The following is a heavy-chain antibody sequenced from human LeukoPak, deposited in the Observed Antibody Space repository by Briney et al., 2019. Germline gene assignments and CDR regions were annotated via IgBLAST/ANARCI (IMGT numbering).Heavy chain of an antibody. V-gene: IGHV1-2*06. D-gene: IGHD2-15*01. CDR1: GYTFTGYY. J-gene: IGHJ4*02. Sequence: ASVKVSCKASGYTFTGYYMHWVRQAPGQGLEWMGRINPNSGGTNYAQKFQGRVTMTRDTSISTAYMGLSRLRSDDTAVSYCARDIVVVVAATDGFDYWGQGTLVTVSS. CDR3: ARDIVVVVAATDGFDY. CDR2: INPNSGGT.